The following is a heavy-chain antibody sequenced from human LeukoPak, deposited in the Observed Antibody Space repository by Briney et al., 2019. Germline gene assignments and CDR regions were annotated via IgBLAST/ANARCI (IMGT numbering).Heavy chain of an antibody. Sequence: GGSLRLSCAASGFTFSSYAMTWVRQAAGKGLEWVSAISSSGGDTIYAGSVKGRLTISRDNSKNTLSLQMNSLRADDTAVYYCTKGGSYAPLDYWGQGALVTVSS. CDR3: TKGGSYAPLDY. D-gene: IGHD1-26*01. J-gene: IGHJ4*02. V-gene: IGHV3-23*01. CDR1: GFTFSSYA. CDR2: ISSSGGDT.